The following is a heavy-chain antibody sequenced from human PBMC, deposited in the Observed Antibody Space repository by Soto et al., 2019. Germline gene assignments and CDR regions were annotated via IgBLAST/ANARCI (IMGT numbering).Heavy chain of an antibody. J-gene: IGHJ4*02. D-gene: IGHD3-9*01. CDR3: ARDWGRGQFLTNKDY. V-gene: IGHV1-18*01. Sequence: QVQLVQSGAEVKKPGASVKVSCKASGYTFTSYGVSWVRQAPGQGLEWMGWISGYNGNTNYAQKFQGRVTMTTETSTRTAYMELRSLRSDDTAVYYCARDWGRGQFLTNKDYWGQGTLVTVSP. CDR1: GYTFTSYG. CDR2: ISGYNGNT.